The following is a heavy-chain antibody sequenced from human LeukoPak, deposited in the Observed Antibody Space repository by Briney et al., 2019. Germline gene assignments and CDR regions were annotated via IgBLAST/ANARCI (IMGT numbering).Heavy chain of an antibody. V-gene: IGHV3-48*03. Sequence: GGSLRLSCAASGFTFSSYEMNWVRQAPGKGLEWVSYISSSGSTIYYADSVKGRFTISRDNAKNSLYLQMNSLRAEDTAVYYCARWRGGLRYFDWLRPGQGYFDYWGQGTLVTVSS. D-gene: IGHD3-9*01. CDR3: ARWRGGLRYFDWLRPGQGYFDY. CDR1: GFTFSSYE. J-gene: IGHJ4*02. CDR2: ISSSGSTI.